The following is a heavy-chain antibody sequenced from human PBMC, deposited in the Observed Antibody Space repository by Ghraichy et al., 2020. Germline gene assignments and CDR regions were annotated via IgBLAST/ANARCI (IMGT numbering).Heavy chain of an antibody. J-gene: IGHJ5*02. CDR1: GGSISSSSYY. CDR3: ARHGHALRRLNWFDP. Sequence: SETLSLTCTVSGGSISSSSYYWGWIRQPPGKGLEWIGSIYYSGSTYYNPSLKSRVTISVDTSKNQFSLKLSSVTAADTAVYYCARHGHALRRLNWFDPWGQGTLVTVSS. D-gene: IGHD2-8*01. V-gene: IGHV4-39*01. CDR2: IYYSGST.